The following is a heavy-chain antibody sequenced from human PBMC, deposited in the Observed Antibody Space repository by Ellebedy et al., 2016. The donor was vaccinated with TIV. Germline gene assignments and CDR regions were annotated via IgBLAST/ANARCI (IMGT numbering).Heavy chain of an antibody. V-gene: IGHV3-66*01. J-gene: IGHJ6*02. CDR1: GFTVSSNY. Sequence: GESLKISXAAPGFTVSSNYMSWVRQAPGKGLEWVSVIYSGGSTYYADSVKGRFTISRDNSKNTLYLQMNSLRAEDTAVYYCARERAADTAMVRDYYGMDVWGQGTTVTVSS. D-gene: IGHD5-18*01. CDR3: ARERAADTAMVRDYYGMDV. CDR2: IYSGGST.